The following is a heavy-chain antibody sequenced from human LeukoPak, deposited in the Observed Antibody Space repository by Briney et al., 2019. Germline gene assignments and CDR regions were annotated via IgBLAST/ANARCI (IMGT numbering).Heavy chain of an antibody. CDR1: GYTFTAYY. V-gene: IGHV1-2*02. J-gene: IGHJ4*02. CDR2: IRPNSGGT. CDR3: ARVEGITATRGD. Sequence: ASVKVSFVASGYTFTAYYIHWVRQAPGQGLEWMGYIRPNSGGTDYAQNFQGRVTMTRDTSISTAYMELSRLRSDDTAVYYCARVEGITATRGDWGQGTLVTVSS. D-gene: IGHD1-7*01.